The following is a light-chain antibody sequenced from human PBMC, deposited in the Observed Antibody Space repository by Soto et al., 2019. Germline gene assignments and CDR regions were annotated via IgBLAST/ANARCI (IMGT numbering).Light chain of an antibody. CDR1: QSIGNY. Sequence: DIQRTQSPSSLPASVGDRISITCRASQSIGNYLSWYQQKPGKAPKLLIYGTSNLQSGVPSRFSGTGSETGFTLTISCLQREDFATYYCQQSYSAPRTFGQGTKVDIK. CDR2: GTS. V-gene: IGKV1-39*01. CDR3: QQSYSAPRT. J-gene: IGKJ2*01.